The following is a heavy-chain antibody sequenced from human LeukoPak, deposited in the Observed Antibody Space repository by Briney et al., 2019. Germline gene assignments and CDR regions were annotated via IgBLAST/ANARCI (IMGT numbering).Heavy chain of an antibody. CDR1: GGSISSGGYY. CDR2: IYYSGST. CDR3: ARTSLTISSDY. J-gene: IGHJ4*02. D-gene: IGHD3-3*01. V-gene: IGHV4-31*03. Sequence: PSETVSLTCTVSGGSISSGGYYWSWIRQHPGKGLEWIGYIYYSGSTYYNPSLKSRVTISVDTSKNQFSLKLSSVTAADTAVYYCARTSLTISSDYWGQGTLVTVSS.